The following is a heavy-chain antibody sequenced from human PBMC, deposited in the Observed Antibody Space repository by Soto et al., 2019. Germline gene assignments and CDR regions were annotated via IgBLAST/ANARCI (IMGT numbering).Heavy chain of an antibody. J-gene: IGHJ4*02. D-gene: IGHD3-10*01. CDR3: AREEYYYGSGAFFDY. CDR1: GGTFSSYT. Sequence: QVQLVQSGAEVKKPGSSVKVSCKASGGTFSSYTISWVRQAPGQGLEWMGRIIPILGIANYAQKFQGRVTMTADKSKSTAYIELSSLRSEDTAVYYCAREEYYYGSGAFFDYWGQGTLVTVSS. CDR2: IIPILGIA. V-gene: IGHV1-69*08.